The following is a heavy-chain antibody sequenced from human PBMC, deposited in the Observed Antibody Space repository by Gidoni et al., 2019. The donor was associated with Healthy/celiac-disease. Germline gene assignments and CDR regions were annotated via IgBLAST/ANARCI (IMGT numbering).Heavy chain of an antibody. V-gene: IGHV1-46*01. CDR2: NNPSGGST. CDR1: GYTFTSYY. D-gene: IGHD3-10*01. Sequence: QVQLVQSGAEVKKPGASVKVSCQASGYTFTSYYMHWVRQAPGQGLEWMGINNPSGGSTSYAQKFQGRVTMTRDTSTSTVYMELSSLRSEDMAVYYCARDFPSGRYYFDYWGQGTLVTVSS. CDR3: ARDFPSGRYYFDY. J-gene: IGHJ4*02.